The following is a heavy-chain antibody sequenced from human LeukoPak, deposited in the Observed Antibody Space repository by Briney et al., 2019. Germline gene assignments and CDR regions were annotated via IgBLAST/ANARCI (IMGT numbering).Heavy chain of an antibody. CDR2: IYPGDSDT. CDR3: ARSEYSSSGGYYYGMDV. D-gene: IGHD6-6*01. Sequence: GESLKISCKGSGYSFTSYWIGWVRQMPGKGLEWMAIIYPGDSDTRYSPSFQGQVTISADKSISTAYLQWSSLKASDTAMYYCARSEYSSSGGYYYGMDVWGQGTTVTVSS. J-gene: IGHJ6*02. V-gene: IGHV5-51*01. CDR1: GYSFTSYW.